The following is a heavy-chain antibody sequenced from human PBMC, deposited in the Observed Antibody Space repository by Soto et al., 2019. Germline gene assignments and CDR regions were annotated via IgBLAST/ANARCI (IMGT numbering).Heavy chain of an antibody. Sequence: ASVKVSCKASGGTFSSYAISWVRQAPGQGLEWMGGIIPVFGTANYAQKFQGRVTITADESTSTAYMELSSLRSEDTAVYYCARLKEDSSGYPDYFDYWGQGTLVTVSS. CDR1: GGTFSSYA. CDR3: ARLKEDSSGYPDYFDY. V-gene: IGHV1-69*13. J-gene: IGHJ4*02. CDR2: IIPVFGTA. D-gene: IGHD3-22*01.